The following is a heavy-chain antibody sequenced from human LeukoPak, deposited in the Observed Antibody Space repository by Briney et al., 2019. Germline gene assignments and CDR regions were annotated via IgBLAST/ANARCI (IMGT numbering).Heavy chain of an antibody. CDR2: ISPSGDIK. CDR3: AKASAMIVVVSKHFDY. D-gene: IGHD3-22*01. J-gene: IGHJ4*02. Sequence: GGSLRLSCVASGFTFSRHGMNWVRQAPGKGLEWVSGISPSGDIKYYVDSVKGRFTISRDNSKNTLYLQMNSLRAEDTAVYYCAKASAMIVVVSKHFDYWGQGTLVTVSS. CDR1: GFTFSRHG. V-gene: IGHV3-23*01.